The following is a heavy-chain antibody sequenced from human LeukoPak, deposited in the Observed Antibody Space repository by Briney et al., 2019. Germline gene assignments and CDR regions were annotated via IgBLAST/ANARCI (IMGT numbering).Heavy chain of an antibody. D-gene: IGHD1-26*01. CDR2: ISRGGSSI. Sequence: GGSLRLSCAASGFTFSSPDMNWVRLAPGTGLEWVSYISRGGSSIYYADSVQGRFTISRDNAKNSLFLQMNSLRAEDTAVYYCARDAGGSTFTPRIFDYWGQGTLVTVSS. J-gene: IGHJ4*02. V-gene: IGHV3-48*03. CDR1: GFTFSSPD. CDR3: ARDAGGSTFTPRIFDY.